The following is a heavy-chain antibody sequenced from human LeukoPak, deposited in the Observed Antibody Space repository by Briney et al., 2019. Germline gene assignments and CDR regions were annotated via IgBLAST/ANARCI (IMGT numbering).Heavy chain of an antibody. V-gene: IGHV1-2*04. CDR1: GYTFTGYY. CDR3: ARENSRSEYSSSSCFDY. D-gene: IGHD6-6*01. Sequence: ASVKVSCKASGYTFTGYYMHWVRQAPGQGPEWMGWINPNSGGTNYAQKFQGWVTMTRDTSISTAYMELSRLRSDDTAVYYCARENSRSEYSSSSCFDYWGQGTLVTVSS. CDR2: INPNSGGT. J-gene: IGHJ4*02.